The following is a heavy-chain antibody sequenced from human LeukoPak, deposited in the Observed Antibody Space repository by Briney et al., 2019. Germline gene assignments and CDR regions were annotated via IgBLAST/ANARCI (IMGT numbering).Heavy chain of an antibody. V-gene: IGHV1-46*01. CDR2: INPSGGST. CDR3: ASTVYYDFWSGYQPSDAFDI. Sequence: ASVKVSCKASGYTFTSYYMHWVRQAPGQGLEWMGIINPSGGSTSYAQKFQGRVTMTRDTSTSTVYMELSSLRSEDTAVYYCASTVYYDFWSGYQPSDAFDIWGQGTMVTVSS. J-gene: IGHJ3*02. D-gene: IGHD3-3*01. CDR1: GYTFTSYY.